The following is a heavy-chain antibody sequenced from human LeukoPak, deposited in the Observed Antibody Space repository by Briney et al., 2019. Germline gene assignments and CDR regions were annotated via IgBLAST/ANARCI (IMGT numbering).Heavy chain of an antibody. CDR2: INPDGGST. CDR3: TRGQQLVGD. J-gene: IGHJ4*02. V-gene: IGHV3-74*01. Sequence: GGSLRLSCAASGFTFSSYWMHWFRQAPGKGLVWVSRINPDGGSTACADSVKGRFTISRDNAKNTLYLQMNSLRVEDTAVYYCTRGQQLVGDWGQGTLVTVSS. CDR1: GFTFSSYW. D-gene: IGHD6-13*01.